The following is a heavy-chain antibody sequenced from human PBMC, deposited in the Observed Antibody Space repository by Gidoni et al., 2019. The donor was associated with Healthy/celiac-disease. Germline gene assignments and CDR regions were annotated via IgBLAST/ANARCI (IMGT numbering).Heavy chain of an antibody. CDR1: GCTVSSNY. V-gene: IGHV3-53*01. CDR2: IYSGGST. D-gene: IGHD6-6*01. J-gene: IGHJ6*02. CDR3: ARDRSYSSSPPYYYGMDV. Sequence: EVQLVESGGGLIQPGGSLRLSCAASGCTVSSNYMGWVRQAPGKGLEWVSVIYSGGSTYYADSVKGRFTISRDNSKNTLYLQMNSLRAEDTAVYYCARDRSYSSSPPYYYGMDVWGQGTTVTVSS.